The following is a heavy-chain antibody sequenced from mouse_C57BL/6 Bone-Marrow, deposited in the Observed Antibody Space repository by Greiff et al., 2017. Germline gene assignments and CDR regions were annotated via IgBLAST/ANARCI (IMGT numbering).Heavy chain of an antibody. J-gene: IGHJ4*01. CDR3: ARGGTVVYYYAMDY. CDR1: GYTFTSYW. Sequence: QVQLQQPGAELVKPGASVKLSCKASGYTFTSYWLHWVKQRPGQGLEWIGMIHPNSGSTNYNETFKSKATLTVDKSSSTAYMQLSSLTSEDSAVYYCARGGTVVYYYAMDYWGQGTSVTVSS. CDR2: IHPNSGST. D-gene: IGHD1-1*01. V-gene: IGHV1-64*01.